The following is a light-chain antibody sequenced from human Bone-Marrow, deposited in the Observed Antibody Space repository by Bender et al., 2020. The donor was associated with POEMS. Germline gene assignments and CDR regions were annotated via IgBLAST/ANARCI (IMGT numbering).Light chain of an antibody. CDR1: SSNIGAGYD. V-gene: IGLV1-50*01. CDR3: AAWDASLSAHVV. CDR2: GNS. J-gene: IGLJ2*01. Sequence: QSVLTQPPSVSGAPGQRVTISCTGSSSNIGAGYDVHWYQQLPGTAPKLLIYGNSNRPSGVPDRFSGSKSGTSASLAISGLRSEDEADYYCAAWDASLSAHVVFGGGTKLTVL.